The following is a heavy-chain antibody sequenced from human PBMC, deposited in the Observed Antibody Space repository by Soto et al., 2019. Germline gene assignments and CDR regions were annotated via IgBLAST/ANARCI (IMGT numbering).Heavy chain of an antibody. CDR2: ITGDGSVK. CDR1: GFSFARHS. D-gene: IGHD3-3*01. Sequence: PGGSLRLSCVAAGFSFARHSMSWFRQAPGKGLEWVAFITGDGSVKYCVASVGGRFTISRDNANNALHLQIDSLRVEDTALYYCTRDCGGLGQSHEYWGQGTLVT. V-gene: IGHV3-7*01. CDR3: TRDCGGLGQSHEY. J-gene: IGHJ4*02.